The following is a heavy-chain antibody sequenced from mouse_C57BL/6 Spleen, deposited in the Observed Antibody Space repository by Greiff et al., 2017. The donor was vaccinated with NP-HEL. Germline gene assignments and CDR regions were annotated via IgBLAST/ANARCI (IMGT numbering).Heavy chain of an antibody. Sequence: VQLQQSGPELVKPGASVKISCKASGYTFTDYYMNWVKQSHGKSLEWIGDINPNNGGTSYNQKFKGKATLTVDKSSSTAYMELRSLTSEDSAVYYCARFTYYGSKGNFDYWGQGTTLTVSS. CDR3: ARFTYYGSKGNFDY. V-gene: IGHV1-26*01. CDR1: GYTFTDYY. J-gene: IGHJ2*01. CDR2: INPNNGGT. D-gene: IGHD1-1*01.